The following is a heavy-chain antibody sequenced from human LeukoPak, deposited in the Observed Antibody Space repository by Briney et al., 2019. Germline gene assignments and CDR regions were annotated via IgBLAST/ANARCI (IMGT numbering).Heavy chain of an antibody. CDR1: GGSISSYY. V-gene: IGHV4-59*08. D-gene: IGHD6-19*01. CDR2: IYYSGST. Sequence: PSETLSLTCTVSGGSISSYYWSWIRQPPGKGLEWIGYIYYSGSTNYNPSLKSRVTISVDTSKNQFSLKLSSVTAADTAVYYCARLLPPLPYSSGWYIDYWGQGTLVTVSS. J-gene: IGHJ4*02. CDR3: ARLLPPLPYSSGWYIDY.